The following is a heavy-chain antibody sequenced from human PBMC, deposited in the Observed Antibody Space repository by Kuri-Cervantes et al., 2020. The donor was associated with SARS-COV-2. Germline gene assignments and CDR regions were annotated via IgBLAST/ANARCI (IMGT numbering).Heavy chain of an antibody. CDR3: ARSVNDFWSGYAVSLSTNYFDY. D-gene: IGHD3-3*01. CDR1: GGSISSSSYY. Sequence: GSLRLSCTVSGGSISSSSYYWGWIRQPPGKGLEWIGSIYYSGSTYYNPSLKSRVTISVDTSKNQFSLKLSSVTAADTAVYYCARSVNDFWSGYAVSLSTNYFDYWGQGTLVTVSS. V-gene: IGHV4-39*01. CDR2: IYYSGST. J-gene: IGHJ4*02.